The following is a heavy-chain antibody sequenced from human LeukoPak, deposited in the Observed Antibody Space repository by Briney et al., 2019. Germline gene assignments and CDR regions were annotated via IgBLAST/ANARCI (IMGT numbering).Heavy chain of an antibody. J-gene: IGHJ4*02. D-gene: IGHD5-24*01. CDR2: IYSGGST. CDR3: ASGDIGWLQLNS. Sequence: GGSLRLSCAASGFIVSGNYMSWVRQAPGKGLEWVSVIYSGGSTYYVDSVKGRFTISRDNSKNTLYLQMNSLRSEDTAVYYCASGDIGWLQLNSWGQGTLVTVSS. V-gene: IGHV3-53*01. CDR1: GFIVSGNY.